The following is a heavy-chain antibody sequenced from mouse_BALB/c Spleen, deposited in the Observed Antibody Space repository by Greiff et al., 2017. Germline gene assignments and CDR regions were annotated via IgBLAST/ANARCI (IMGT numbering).Heavy chain of an antibody. J-gene: IGHJ4*01. Sequence: VKLVESGAELVKPGASVKLSCKASGYTFTSYYMYWVKQRPGQGLEWIGEINPSNGGTNFNEKFKSKATLTVDKSSSTAYMQLSSLTSEDSAVYYCTRSGPYAMDYWGQGTSVTVSS. CDR2: INPSNGGT. CDR1: GYTFTSYY. CDR3: TRSGPYAMDY. V-gene: IGHV1S81*02.